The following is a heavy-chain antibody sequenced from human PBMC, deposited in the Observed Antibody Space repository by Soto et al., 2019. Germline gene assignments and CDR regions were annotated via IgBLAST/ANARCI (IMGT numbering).Heavy chain of an antibody. D-gene: IGHD5-18*01. Sequence: DVQLVESGGGLVQPGGSLRLSCAASGFTFDDYAIHWVRQVPGKGLEWVSGISWDSGSIGYADSMKGRFTISRDNAKNSLYLQMNSPRAEDTALYFCAKSRGYGYSTAFDIWGQGTMVTVSS. CDR1: GFTFDDYA. CDR2: ISWDSGSI. V-gene: IGHV3-9*01. CDR3: AKSRGYGYSTAFDI. J-gene: IGHJ3*02.